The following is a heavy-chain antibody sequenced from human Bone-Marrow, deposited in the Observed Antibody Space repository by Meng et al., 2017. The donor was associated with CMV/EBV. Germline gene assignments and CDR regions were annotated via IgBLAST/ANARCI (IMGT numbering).Heavy chain of an antibody. CDR1: GYTFSSYY. V-gene: IGHV1-46*01. Sequence: ASVKVSCKASGYTFSSYYMDWVRQAPGQGLEWMGIINPTGGSATYAQKFQGRVTMTRDTSTSTLYMDLSSLRSEDTAVYYCARQAPPGGMDVCGEGTTGTSSS. J-gene: IGHJ6*04. CDR2: INPTGGSA. CDR3: ARQAPPGGMDV.